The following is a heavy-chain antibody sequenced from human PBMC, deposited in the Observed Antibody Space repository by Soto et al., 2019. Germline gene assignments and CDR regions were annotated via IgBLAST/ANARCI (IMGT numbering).Heavy chain of an antibody. CDR1: GGSFDDFY. CDR2: ISHDGGT. J-gene: IGHJ6*02. V-gene: IGHV4-34*02. D-gene: IGHD3-10*01. Sequence: QVQLQQWGAGLLRPSETLSLTCAFYGGSFDDFYWSWVRQSPGKGLEWVGEISHDGGTNYSPALASRVSISVDNSKNQVSLHLRSVTAADTGLYYCARGQLVWYGDLTPYHRDMDVWGQGTTVTVSS. CDR3: ARGQLVWYGDLTPYHRDMDV.